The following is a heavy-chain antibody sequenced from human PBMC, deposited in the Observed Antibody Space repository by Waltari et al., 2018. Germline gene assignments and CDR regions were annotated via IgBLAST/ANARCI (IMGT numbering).Heavy chain of an antibody. Sequence: QVQLQESGPGLVKPSETLSLTCAVSGYSISSGYYWGWIRQPPGKGLEWIGSIYHSGSTYYNPSLKSRVTISVDTSKNQFSLKLSSVTAADTAVYYCARVETPDYYYYGMDVWGQGTTVTVSS. V-gene: IGHV4-38-2*01. CDR2: IYHSGST. CDR3: ARVETPDYYYYGMDV. CDR1: GYSISSGYY. J-gene: IGHJ6*02.